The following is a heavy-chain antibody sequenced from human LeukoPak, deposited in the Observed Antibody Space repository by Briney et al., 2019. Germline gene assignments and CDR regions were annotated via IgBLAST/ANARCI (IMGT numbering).Heavy chain of an antibody. Sequence: GGSLRLSCAASGFAVSSNYMTWVRQAPGKGLEWVSLIYSGDNTYYADSVKGRFTISRDNSNNTLYFQMNSLRAEDTAVYYCAGRRRDGYFDYWGQGTLVTVSS. J-gene: IGHJ4*02. CDR3: AGRRRDGYFDY. V-gene: IGHV3-53*01. CDR2: IYSGDNT. D-gene: IGHD5-24*01. CDR1: GFAVSSNY.